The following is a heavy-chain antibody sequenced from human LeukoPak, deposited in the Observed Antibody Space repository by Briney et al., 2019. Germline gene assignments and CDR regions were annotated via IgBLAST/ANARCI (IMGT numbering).Heavy chain of an antibody. CDR1: GFTFSSYA. J-gene: IGHJ6*02. D-gene: IGHD3-10*01. V-gene: IGHV3-23*01. CDR2: ISGSGTNT. CDR3: AKMYYTSTYGMDV. Sequence: GGSLRLSCVASGFTFSSYAMSWVRQAPGKGLEWVSTISGSGTNTYYEDSVKGRFTISRDYSKNTLYLQMDSLRVEDAAEYYCAKMYYTSTYGMDVWGRGTTVSVSS.